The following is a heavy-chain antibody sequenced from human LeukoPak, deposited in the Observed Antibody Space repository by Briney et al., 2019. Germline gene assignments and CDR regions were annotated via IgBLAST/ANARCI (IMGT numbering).Heavy chain of an antibody. CDR2: IKQDGSEK. D-gene: IGHD1-1*01. CDR3: ARDVRNWRYYYYYMDV. J-gene: IGHJ6*03. CDR1: GFTFSSYW. V-gene: IGHV3-7*01. Sequence: PGGSLRLSCVASGFTFSSYWMTWVRQAPGKGLEWVANIKQDGSEKYYVDSVKGRFTISRDNAKNSLYLQMNSLRAEDTAVYYCARDVRNWRYYYYYMDVWGKGTTVTVSS.